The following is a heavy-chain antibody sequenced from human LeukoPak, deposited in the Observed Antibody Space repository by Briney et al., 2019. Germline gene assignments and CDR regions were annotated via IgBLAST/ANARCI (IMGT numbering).Heavy chain of an antibody. Sequence: GGTLRLSCAASGFTFSSYGMSWVRQAPGKGLEWVSAISGSGGSTYYADSVKGRFTISRDNSKNTLYLQVNSLRAEDTAVYYCAKDGPDPITMIVVVTSFDYWGQGTLVTVSS. CDR3: AKDGPDPITMIVVVTSFDY. CDR2: ISGSGGST. D-gene: IGHD3-22*01. J-gene: IGHJ4*02. CDR1: GFTFSSYG. V-gene: IGHV3-23*01.